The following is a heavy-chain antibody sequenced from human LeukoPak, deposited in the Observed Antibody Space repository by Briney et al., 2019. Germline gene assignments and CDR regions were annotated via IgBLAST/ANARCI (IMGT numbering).Heavy chain of an antibody. CDR1: GFTFSRYW. V-gene: IGHV3-7*01. CDR3: ARDPDYYDTSGHGGY. Sequence: GGSLRLSCVGSGFTFSRYWMSWVRQATGKGLEWVANIKKDESEKYYVDSVKGRFTISRDNAKNSLYLQMNSLRVEDTAVYYCARDPDYYDTSGHGGYWGQGTLVTVSS. J-gene: IGHJ4*02. D-gene: IGHD3-22*01. CDR2: IKKDESEK.